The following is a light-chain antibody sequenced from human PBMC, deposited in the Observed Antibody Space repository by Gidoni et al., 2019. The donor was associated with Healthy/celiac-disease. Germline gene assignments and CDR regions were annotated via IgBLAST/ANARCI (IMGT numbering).Light chain of an antibody. CDR2: AAS. Sequence: DIQMTQSPSSLSASVGDRVTITCRASQGISNSLAWYQQKPGKAPKLLLYAASRLESGVPSRFSGSGSGTDYTLTISGLQPEDFATYYCQQYYSTPPELTFGGGTKVEIK. J-gene: IGKJ4*01. CDR3: QQYYSTPPELT. V-gene: IGKV1-NL1*01. CDR1: QGISNS.